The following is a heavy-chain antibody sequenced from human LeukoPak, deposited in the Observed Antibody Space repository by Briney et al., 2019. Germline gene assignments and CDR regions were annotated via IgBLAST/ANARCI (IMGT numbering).Heavy chain of an antibody. Sequence: SETLSLTCGVSAFSISSNYYWGWSRQPPGKGLEWIGSIYHSGSTYYNPSLKSRVTISVDTPKNQFSLRVNSVSAADTAVYYCVRDHRAGYWYFDLWGRGTLVTVSS. D-gene: IGHD6-13*01. CDR2: IYHSGST. CDR3: VRDHRAGYWYFDL. CDR1: AFSISSNYY. J-gene: IGHJ2*01. V-gene: IGHV4-38-2*02.